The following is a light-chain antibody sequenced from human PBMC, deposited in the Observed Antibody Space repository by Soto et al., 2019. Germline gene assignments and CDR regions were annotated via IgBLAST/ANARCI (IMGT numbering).Light chain of an antibody. Sequence: DIQMTQSPSSLSASIGDRVTITCRASQSIDNYLNWYQQRPGKAPKFLIYAAFSLPSGVPSRFSGSGSRTDFTLTISSLQPEDFATYFCQQSYRTPYTFGQGTKLEIK. V-gene: IGKV1-39*01. CDR2: AAF. J-gene: IGKJ2*01. CDR1: QSIDNY. CDR3: QQSYRTPYT.